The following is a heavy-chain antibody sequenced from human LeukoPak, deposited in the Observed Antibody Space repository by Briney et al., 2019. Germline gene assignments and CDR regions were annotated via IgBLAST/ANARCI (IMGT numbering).Heavy chain of an antibody. CDR2: IIPIFGTA. D-gene: IGHD5-12*01. Sequence: GASVKVSCKASGYTFTSYGISWVRQAPGQGLEWMGGIIPIFGTANYAQKFQGRVTITADESTSTAYMELSSLRSEDTAVYYCARVSVGARTYYYYGMDVWGQGTTVTVSS. V-gene: IGHV1-69*13. CDR1: GYTFTSYG. J-gene: IGHJ6*02. CDR3: ARVSVGARTYYYYGMDV.